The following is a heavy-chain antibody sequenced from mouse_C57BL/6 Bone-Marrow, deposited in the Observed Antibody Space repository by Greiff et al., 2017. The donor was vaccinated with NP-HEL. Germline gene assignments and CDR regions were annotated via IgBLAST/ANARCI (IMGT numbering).Heavy chain of an antibody. CDR2: INPNNGGT. CDR1: GYTFTDYN. J-gene: IGHJ4*01. Sequence: EVQLQQSGPELVKPGASVKIPCKASGYTFTDYNMDWVKQSHGKSLEWIGDINPNNGGTIYNQKFKGKATLTVDKSSSTAYMELRSLTSAVTAVYYCSRWAVVATGGYYYAMDYWGQGTSVTVSS. V-gene: IGHV1-18*01. CDR3: SRWAVVATGGYYYAMDY. D-gene: IGHD1-1*01.